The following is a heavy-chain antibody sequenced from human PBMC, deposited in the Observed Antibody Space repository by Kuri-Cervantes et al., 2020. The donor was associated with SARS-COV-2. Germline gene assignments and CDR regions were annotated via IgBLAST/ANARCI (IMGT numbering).Heavy chain of an antibody. V-gene: IGHV3-23*01. D-gene: IGHD3-22*01. CDR3: TWTDSSGYYFDFDY. CDR1: GFTFSSYA. J-gene: IGHJ4*02. Sequence: GESLKISCAASGFTFSSYAMSWVRQAPGKGLEWVSAISGSGGSTYYADSVKGRFTISRDNSKNTLYLQMNSLRAEDTAVYYCTWTDSSGYYFDFDYWGQGTLVTVSS. CDR2: ISGSGGST.